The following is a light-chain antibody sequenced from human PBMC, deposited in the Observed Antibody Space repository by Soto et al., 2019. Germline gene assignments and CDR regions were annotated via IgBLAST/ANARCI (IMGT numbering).Light chain of an antibody. CDR2: GAS. CDR1: QSVNIH. Sequence: EIVMTQSPATLSVSPGERATLSCRASQSVNIHLAWYQQKPGQAPRLLIYGASARATGIPAKFSGSGSGTEFTLAISSLQSEDFAVYYCQQYIDWPRTFGQGTKVDI. J-gene: IGKJ1*01. V-gene: IGKV3D-15*01. CDR3: QQYIDWPRT.